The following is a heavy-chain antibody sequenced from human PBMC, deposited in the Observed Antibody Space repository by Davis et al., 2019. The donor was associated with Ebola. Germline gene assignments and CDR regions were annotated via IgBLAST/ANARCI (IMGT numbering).Heavy chain of an antibody. Sequence: SETLSLTCTVSGGSISSGDYYWSWIRQPPGKGLEWIGYMFYSGNTNYNPSLRSRVTMSVDTSKNHLSLKLSSVTAADTSVYYCARHGRGYSYGYLEYYFDYWGQGARVTVSS. CDR3: ARHGRGYSYGYLEYYFDY. CDR2: MFYSGNT. V-gene: IGHV4-61*08. CDR1: GGSISSGDYY. D-gene: IGHD5-18*01. J-gene: IGHJ4*02.